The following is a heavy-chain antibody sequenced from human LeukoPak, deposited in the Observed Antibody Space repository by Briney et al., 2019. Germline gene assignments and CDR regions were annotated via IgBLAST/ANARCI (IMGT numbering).Heavy chain of an antibody. V-gene: IGHV1-69*05. J-gene: IGHJ6*03. Sequence: ASVKVSCKASGGTFSSYAISWVRQAPGQGLEWMGGIIPIFGTANYAQKFQGRVTITTDESTSTAYMELSSLRSEDTAVYYCARAGELAAAGTRPDYYYHYYMDVWGKGTTVTVSS. CDR1: GGTFSSYA. D-gene: IGHD6-13*01. CDR3: ARAGELAAAGTRPDYYYHYYMDV. CDR2: IIPIFGTA.